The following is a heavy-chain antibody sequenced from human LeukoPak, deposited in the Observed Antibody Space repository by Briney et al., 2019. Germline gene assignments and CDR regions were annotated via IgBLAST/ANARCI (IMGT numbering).Heavy chain of an antibody. D-gene: IGHD3-22*01. J-gene: IGHJ4*02. CDR1: GYSISSGYY. CDR3: ARGYDSSGYYPDY. V-gene: IGHV4-38-2*02. Sequence: SETLSLTCTVSGYSISSGYYWGWIRQPPGKGLEWIGSIYHSGSTYYNPSLKSRVTISVDTSKNQFSLKLSSVIAADTAVYYCARGYDSSGYYPDYWGQGTLVTVSS. CDR2: IYHSGST.